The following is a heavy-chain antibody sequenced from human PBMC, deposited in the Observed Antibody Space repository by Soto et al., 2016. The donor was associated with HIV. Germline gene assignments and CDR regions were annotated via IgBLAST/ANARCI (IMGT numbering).Heavy chain of an antibody. CDR3: ARRRLGKWGVRGPV. V-gene: IGHV4-34*02. CDR1: GESFSGYY. D-gene: IGHD3-10*01. CDR2: INHSGDV. Sequence: QQWGAGLLQPSETLSLICAVYGESFSGYYWSWIRQFPGEGLEWIGEINHSGDVSYRPSLKNRITISEDTSKNQFSLKLRSLTAADTATYYCARRRLGKWGVRGPVWGQRGPRSSSLQ. J-gene: IGHJ6*01.